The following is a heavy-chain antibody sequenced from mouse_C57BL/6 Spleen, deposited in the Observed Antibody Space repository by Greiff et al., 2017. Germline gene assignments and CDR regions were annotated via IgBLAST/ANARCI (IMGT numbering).Heavy chain of an antibody. Sequence: QVQLKQPGAELVKPGASVKLSCKASGYTFTSYWMHWVKQRPGQGLEWIGMIHPNSGSTNYNEKFKSKATLTVDKSSSTAYMQLSSLTSEDSAVYYCARGGLGLGLFDYWGQGTTLTVSS. CDR2: IHPNSGST. V-gene: IGHV1-64*01. CDR3: ARGGLGLGLFDY. CDR1: GYTFTSYW. J-gene: IGHJ2*01. D-gene: IGHD4-1*01.